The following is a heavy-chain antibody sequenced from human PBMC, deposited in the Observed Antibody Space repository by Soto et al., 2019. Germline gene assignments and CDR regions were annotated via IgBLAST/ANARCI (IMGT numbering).Heavy chain of an antibody. CDR1: GFTFSSYA. D-gene: IGHD6-13*01. Sequence: GGSLRLSCAASGFTFSSYAMSWVRQAPGKGLEWVSAISGSGGSTYYADSVKGRFTISRDNSKNTLYLQMNSLRAEDTAVYYCAKITPGVTDNIAAAGKRFDYWGQGTLVTVSS. V-gene: IGHV3-23*01. CDR2: ISGSGGST. J-gene: IGHJ4*02. CDR3: AKITPGVTDNIAAAGKRFDY.